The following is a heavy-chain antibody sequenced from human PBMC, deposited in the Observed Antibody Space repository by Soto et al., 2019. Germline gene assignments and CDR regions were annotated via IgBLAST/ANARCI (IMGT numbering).Heavy chain of an antibody. Sequence: QVQLVQSGAEVKKPGASVKVSCKASGYTFTSYAMHWVRQAPGQRLEWMGWINAGNGNTKYSQKFQGRVTITRDTSESTAYMELSSLRSEDTAVYYCARTSIAVAGLVYWGQGTLVTVSS. D-gene: IGHD6-19*01. CDR2: INAGNGNT. CDR1: GYTFTSYA. V-gene: IGHV1-3*01. J-gene: IGHJ4*02. CDR3: ARTSIAVAGLVY.